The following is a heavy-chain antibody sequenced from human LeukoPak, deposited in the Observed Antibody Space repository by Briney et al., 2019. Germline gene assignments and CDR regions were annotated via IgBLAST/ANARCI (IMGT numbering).Heavy chain of an antibody. CDR3: ARDWSPDRGYYDSSGYYSNNDY. V-gene: IGHV1-2*02. J-gene: IGHJ4*02. D-gene: IGHD3-22*01. CDR1: GYTFTGYY. CDR2: INPNSGGT. Sequence: GASVKVSCKASGYTFTGYYMHWVRQAPGQGLEWMGWINPNSGGTNYAQKIQGRVTMTRDTSISTAYMELSRLRSDDTAVYYCARDWSPDRGYYDSSGYYSNNDYWGQGTLVTVSS.